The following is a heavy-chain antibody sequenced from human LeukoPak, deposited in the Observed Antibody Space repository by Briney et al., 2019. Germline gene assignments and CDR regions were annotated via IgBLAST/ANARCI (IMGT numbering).Heavy chain of an antibody. J-gene: IGHJ3*02. CDR3: ARDVAFDI. CDR2: INHIVRA. CDR1: GASIISKL. V-gene: IGHV4-34*01. Sequence: PETMSLTCSVTGASIISKLCTWICNHPGRGLDWIGDINHIVRAKDIPSLKCRVSISVDTSSNQCSLTLASVTAADTAVYYCARDVAFDIWGQGTMVTVSS.